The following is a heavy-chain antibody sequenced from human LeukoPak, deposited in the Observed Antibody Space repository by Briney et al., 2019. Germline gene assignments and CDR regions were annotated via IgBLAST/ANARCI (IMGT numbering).Heavy chain of an antibody. CDR2: INHSGST. CDR1: GGSFSGYY. CDR3: ARGSSLRYFDWLLQAPDY. Sequence: PSETLSLTCAVYGGSFSGYYWSWIRQPPGKGLEWIGEINHSGSTNYNPSLKSRVTISVDTSKNQFSLELSSVTAADTAVYYCARGSSLRYFDWLLQAPDYWGQGTLVTVSS. D-gene: IGHD3-9*01. V-gene: IGHV4-34*01. J-gene: IGHJ4*02.